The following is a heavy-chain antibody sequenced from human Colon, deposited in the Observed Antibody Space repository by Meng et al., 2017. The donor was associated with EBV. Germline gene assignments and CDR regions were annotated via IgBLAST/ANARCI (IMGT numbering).Heavy chain of an antibody. CDR3: ARGQYSSTFPGYWYFDL. D-gene: IGHD2-2*01. CDR1: GGSISNSDYY. V-gene: IGHV4-39*07. CDR2: VYNTGST. Sequence: QGAGQGPVEPSETLAVTCSVSGGSISNSDYYWAWIRQPPGKGLEWIGSVYNTGSTYHNPSLRSRLTISLGTSKTQFSLNLNSVTAADTAVYYCARGQYSSTFPGYWYFDLWGRGTLVTVSS. J-gene: IGHJ2*01.